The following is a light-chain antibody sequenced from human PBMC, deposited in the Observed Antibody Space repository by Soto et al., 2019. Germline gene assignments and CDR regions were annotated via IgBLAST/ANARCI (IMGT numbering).Light chain of an antibody. CDR3: QQYNGYPWT. CDR1: QSISSW. Sequence: DIQMTQSPSTLSASVGDRVIITCRASQSISSWLAWYQQKPGKAPKLLIYRASSLESGVPSRFSGSGSGTEVTLNISSLQPDDFATYYCQQYNGYPWTFGQGTKVEIK. J-gene: IGKJ1*01. CDR2: RAS. V-gene: IGKV1-5*03.